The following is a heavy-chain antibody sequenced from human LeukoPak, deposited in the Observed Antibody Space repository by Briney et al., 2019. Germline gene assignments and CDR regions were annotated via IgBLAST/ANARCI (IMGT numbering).Heavy chain of an antibody. Sequence: GRSLRLSCAASGFTFSSYAMHWVRQAPGKGLEWVAVISYNGSNKYYADSVKGRFTISRDNSKNTLYLQMNSLRAEDTAVYYCARVSYDSSGYIDYWGQGTLVTVSS. CDR3: ARVSYDSSGYIDY. CDR2: ISYNGSNK. CDR1: GFTFSSYA. D-gene: IGHD3-22*01. V-gene: IGHV3-30-3*01. J-gene: IGHJ4*02.